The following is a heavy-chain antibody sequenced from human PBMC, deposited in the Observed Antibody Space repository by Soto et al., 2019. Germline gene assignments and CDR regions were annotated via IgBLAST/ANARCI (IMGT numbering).Heavy chain of an antibody. J-gene: IGHJ6*02. CDR3: AVKDQPRRGMDV. D-gene: IGHD2-2*01. V-gene: IGHV1-8*01. Sequence: QVQLVQSGAEVKKPGASVKVSCKASGYTFTSYDINCVRQATGQGLEWMGWMNTNSGNTGYAQKFQGRVTMTRNTSISTAYMELSSLRSEDTAVYYCAVKDQPRRGMDVLCQGTTVTVSS. CDR2: MNTNSGNT. CDR1: GYTFTSYD.